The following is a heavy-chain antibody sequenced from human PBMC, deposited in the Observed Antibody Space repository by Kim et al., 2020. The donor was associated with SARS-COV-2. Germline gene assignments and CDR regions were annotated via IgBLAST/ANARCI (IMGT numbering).Heavy chain of an antibody. J-gene: IGHJ4*01. V-gene: IGHV3-23*01. D-gene: IGHD2-21*02. CDR2: IRTRASAETT. Sequence: GGSLRLSCAASGFTLGNSVMSWVRQAPGRGLEWVSTIRTRASAETTYYADSVNGRFTVSRDISKTTLYLELSSLRADDTALYYCAKDRCGSDWPVFDSWG. CDR1: GFTLGNSV. CDR3: AKDRCGSDWPVFDS.